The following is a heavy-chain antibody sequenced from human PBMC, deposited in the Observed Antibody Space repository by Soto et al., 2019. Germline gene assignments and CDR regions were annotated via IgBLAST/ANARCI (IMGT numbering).Heavy chain of an antibody. CDR2: ISGSGGST. V-gene: IGHV3-23*01. CDR3: AKDLYSSGWFENYYYYRMDV. D-gene: IGHD6-19*01. Sequence: GGSLRLSCAASGFTFSSYAMSWVRQAPGKGLEWVSAISGSGGSTYYADSVKGRFTISRDNSKNTLYLQMNSLRAEDTAVYYFAKDLYSSGWFENYYYYRMDVWCQGTTVTVSS. CDR1: GFTFSSYA. J-gene: IGHJ6*02.